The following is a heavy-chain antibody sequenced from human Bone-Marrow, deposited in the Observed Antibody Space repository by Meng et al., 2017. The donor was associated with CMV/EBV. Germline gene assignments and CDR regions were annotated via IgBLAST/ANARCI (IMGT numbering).Heavy chain of an antibody. CDR3: TKTQTFYFGSGSYRYFDY. D-gene: IGHD3-10*01. CDR1: RFSVSGNY. Sequence: GESLKISCAASRFSVSGNYMSWVRQAPRKGLEWVSAITGRGDSTYYADSMKGRFTISRDNSKDTLYLQLNSLSADDTAVYYCTKTQTFYFGSGSYRYFDYWGQGALVTVSS. J-gene: IGHJ4*02. V-gene: IGHV3-23*01. CDR2: ITGRGDST.